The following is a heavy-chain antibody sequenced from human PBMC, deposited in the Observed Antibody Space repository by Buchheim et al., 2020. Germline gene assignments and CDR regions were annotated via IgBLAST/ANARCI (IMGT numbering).Heavy chain of an antibody. Sequence: QVQLVESGGGVVQPGGSLRLSCGVSGFTFRNYGMHWACQAPGKGLEWVAVISEDGRNKYYTDSVKGRFTISRDNSKSTADLQINSVRREDTAVYYCVKSRSGYYPRNYYFYMHVWGKGTT. CDR1: GFTFRNYG. J-gene: IGHJ6*03. V-gene: IGHV3-30*18. CDR3: VKSRSGYYPRNYYFYMHV. CDR2: ISEDGRNK. D-gene: IGHD3-3*01.